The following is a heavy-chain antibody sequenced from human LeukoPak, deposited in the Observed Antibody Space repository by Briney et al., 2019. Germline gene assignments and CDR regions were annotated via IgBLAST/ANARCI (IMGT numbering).Heavy chain of an antibody. J-gene: IGHJ4*02. V-gene: IGHV4-38-2*02. D-gene: IGHD3-9*01. CDR1: DSSITSDFY. Sequence: SETLSLTCTVSDSSITSDFYWGWLRQPPGKGLEWIGSFYNSGKTYYKPSLESRVTISMDTSKKQFSLKVSSVTAADTAVYFCARDNGRYDILTGYLAGRWGIDYWGQGTLVTVSS. CDR2: FYNSGKT. CDR3: ARDNGRYDILTGYLAGRWGIDY.